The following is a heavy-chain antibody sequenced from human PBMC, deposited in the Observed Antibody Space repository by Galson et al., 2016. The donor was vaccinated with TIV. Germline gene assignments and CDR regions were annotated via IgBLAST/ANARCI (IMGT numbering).Heavy chain of an antibody. D-gene: IGHD6-25*01. Sequence: SLRLSCAASGFSFNEYEMSWVRQAPGKGLEWVSALSGYAGNTYYSDSVKGRFTISIDTSQNKVFLEMDSLRVDDTAVYYCAKDRGYFECFDVWGPGTLVTVSS. J-gene: IGHJ4*02. CDR3: AKDRGYFECFDV. CDR2: LSGYAGNT. V-gene: IGHV3-23*01. CDR1: GFSFNEYE.